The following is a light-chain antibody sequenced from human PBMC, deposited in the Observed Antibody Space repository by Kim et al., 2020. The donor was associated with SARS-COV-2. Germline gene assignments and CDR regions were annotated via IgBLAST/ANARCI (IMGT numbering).Light chain of an antibody. V-gene: IGKV1-33*01. CDR3: QLYDNLPSS. CDR2: DAS. J-gene: IGKJ2*01. Sequence: LPSSDGDRATLACHASQYIRNYLNLYQQHPGNAPKLLIYDASNLETAVPSRFSVSVSGTDFTFSISRLQPEDIATYYCQLYDNLPSSFSQGTKLAIK. CDR1: QYIRNY.